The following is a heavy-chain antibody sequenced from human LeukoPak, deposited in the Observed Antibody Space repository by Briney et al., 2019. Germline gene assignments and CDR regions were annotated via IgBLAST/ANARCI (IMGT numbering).Heavy chain of an antibody. Sequence: SETLSLTCTVSGGSISSSSYYWGWIRQPPGKGLEWIGSIYYSGSTYYNPSLKNRVTISVDTSKNQFSLKLSSVTAADTAVYYCARRASYSSSWFSNWFDPWGQGTLVTVSS. V-gene: IGHV4-39*01. J-gene: IGHJ5*02. CDR2: IYYSGST. CDR1: GGSISSSSYY. CDR3: ARRASYSSSWFSNWFDP. D-gene: IGHD6-13*01.